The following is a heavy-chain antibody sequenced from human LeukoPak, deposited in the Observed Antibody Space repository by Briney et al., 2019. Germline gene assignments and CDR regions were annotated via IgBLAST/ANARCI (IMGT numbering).Heavy chain of an antibody. CDR3: ARDQLYCSGGICYFDY. J-gene: IGHJ4*02. CDR1: GVTFSSYW. CDR2: INSDGRST. D-gene: IGHD2-15*01. Sequence: VGSLRLSCAASGVTFSSYWMHWVRQAPGEGLVCVSRINSDGRSTSSADSVKGRFTISRDNAKNTLYLQMNSLRTEDTAVYYCARDQLYCSGGICYFDYWGQGTLVTVSS. V-gene: IGHV3-74*01.